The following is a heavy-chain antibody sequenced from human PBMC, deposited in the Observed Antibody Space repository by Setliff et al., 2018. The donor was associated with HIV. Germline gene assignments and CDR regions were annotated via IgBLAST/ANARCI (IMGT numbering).Heavy chain of an antibody. Sequence: GASVKVSCKASGYTFINYAMNWVRQAPGQGLEWMGWINTHTGSPTYAQAFTGRFVFSVDTSVTTAYLQISSLKADDTAVYYCARALYGEYGGDLNWLDPWGQGTLVTVSS. CDR2: INTHTGSP. D-gene: IGHD4-17*01. V-gene: IGHV7-4-1*02. J-gene: IGHJ5*02. CDR1: GYTFINYA. CDR3: ARALYGEYGGDLNWLDP.